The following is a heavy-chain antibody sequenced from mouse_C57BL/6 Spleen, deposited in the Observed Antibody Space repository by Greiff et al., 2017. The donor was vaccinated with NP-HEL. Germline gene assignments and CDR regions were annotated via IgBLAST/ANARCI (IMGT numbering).Heavy chain of an antibody. J-gene: IGHJ2*01. Sequence: VQLQQPGAELVKPGASVKMSCKASGYTFTSYWITWVKQRPGQGLEWIGDIYPGSGSTNYNEKFKSKATLTVDTSSSTAYMQLSSLTSEDSAVYYCASPTYPEVYYFDYWGQGTTLTVSS. V-gene: IGHV1-55*01. CDR3: ASPTYPEVYYFDY. CDR2: IYPGSGST. CDR1: GYTFTSYW. D-gene: IGHD5-1*01.